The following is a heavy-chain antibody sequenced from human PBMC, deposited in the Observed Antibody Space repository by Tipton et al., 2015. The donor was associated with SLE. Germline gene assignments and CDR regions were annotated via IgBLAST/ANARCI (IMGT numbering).Heavy chain of an antibody. CDR3: ARDYYDSRGYTLFDY. D-gene: IGHD3-22*01. J-gene: IGHJ4*02. CDR2: IYYSGNT. Sequence: TLSLTCTVSGGSISSSSYYWGWIRQPPGKGLEWIGNIYYSGNTYFNPSLKSRVTISVDTSKNQFSLRLSSVTAADTAVYYCARDYYDSRGYTLFDYWGQGALVTVSS. CDR1: GGSISSSSYY. V-gene: IGHV4-39*07.